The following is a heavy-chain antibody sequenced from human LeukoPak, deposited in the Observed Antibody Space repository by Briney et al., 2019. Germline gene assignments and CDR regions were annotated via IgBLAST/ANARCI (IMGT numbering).Heavy chain of an antibody. CDR2: ISSSAGTI. CDR1: GFTFSDYY. CDR3: AKDRHSYSNAYFFDY. Sequence: GGSLRLSCAASGFTFSDYYMSWIRQAPGKGLEWISYISSSAGTIYYADSVKGRLTISRDNAKNSLYLQMNSLRVEDTAVYYCAKDRHSYSNAYFFDYWGQGTLVTVSS. J-gene: IGHJ4*02. V-gene: IGHV3-11*04. D-gene: IGHD4-11*01.